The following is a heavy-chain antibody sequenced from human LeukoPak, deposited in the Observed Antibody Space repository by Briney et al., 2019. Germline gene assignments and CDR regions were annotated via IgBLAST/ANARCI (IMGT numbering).Heavy chain of an antibody. CDR1: GYTFTGYY. J-gene: IGHJ2*01. V-gene: IGHV1-2*02. Sequence: ASVKLSCEASGYTFTGYYMHWVRQAPGQGMEWMGWINPNSGGTNYAQKFQGRVTMTRDTSISTAYMELSRLRSDDTAVYYCARYSSGWYFDLWGRGTLVTVSS. D-gene: IGHD6-19*01. CDR2: INPNSGGT. CDR3: ARYSSGWYFDL.